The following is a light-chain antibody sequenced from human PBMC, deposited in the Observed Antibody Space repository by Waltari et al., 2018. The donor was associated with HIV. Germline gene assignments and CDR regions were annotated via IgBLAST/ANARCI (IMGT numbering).Light chain of an antibody. CDR2: WAS. J-gene: IGKJ2*03. Sequence: IVMTQSPDSLAVSLGERATMNCKSSLSVLSPSNNKNYLAWYQQKPGQPPKLLIYWASTRESGVPGRFRGSGSGTDFTLTIDTMEAEDAALYYCQQYYDVQSFGQGTKVEIK. CDR3: QQYYDVQS. CDR1: LSVLSPSNNKNY. V-gene: IGKV4-1*01.